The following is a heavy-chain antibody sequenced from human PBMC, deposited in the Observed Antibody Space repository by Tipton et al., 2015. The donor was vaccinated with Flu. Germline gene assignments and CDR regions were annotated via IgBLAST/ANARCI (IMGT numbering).Heavy chain of an antibody. CDR1: GGSISSYY. CDR2: IYTSGST. CDR3: ARAAQPTIWNYFDY. Sequence: TLYLTCTVSGGSISSYYWSWIRQPAGKGLEWIGRIYTSGSTNYNPSLKSRVTMSVDTSKNQFSLKLSSVTAADTAVYYCARAAQPTIWNYFDYWGQGTLVTVSS. V-gene: IGHV4-4*07. J-gene: IGHJ4*02. D-gene: IGHD4/OR15-4a*01.